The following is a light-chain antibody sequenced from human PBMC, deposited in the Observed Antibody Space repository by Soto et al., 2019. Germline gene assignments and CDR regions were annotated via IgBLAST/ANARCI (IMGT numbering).Light chain of an antibody. Sequence: DIQLTQSPSFLSASVRDRVTITCRASQGISTYLAWYQQKPGKAPTLLIYAASTLQSGVPSRFSGSGSGTEFTLTISSLQPEDFATYYCQQLNTYPRTFGHGTKVEIK. CDR2: AAS. CDR1: QGISTY. V-gene: IGKV1-9*01. J-gene: IGKJ1*01. CDR3: QQLNTYPRT.